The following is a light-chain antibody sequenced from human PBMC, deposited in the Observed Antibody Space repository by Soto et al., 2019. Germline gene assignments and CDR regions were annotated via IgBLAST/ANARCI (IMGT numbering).Light chain of an antibody. CDR2: GTS. J-gene: IGKJ1*01. V-gene: IGKV3-20*01. Sequence: EIVLTQSPGTLSLSPGESATLSCRASQSVSSDSLAWYRRNPGQPPSLLIYGTSTRATDIPRRFSGSGSGTNIPLTSTRLEPENFAAYFCQQYGDSPPTFGQGTKVEVK. CDR3: QQYGDSPPT. CDR1: QSVSSDS.